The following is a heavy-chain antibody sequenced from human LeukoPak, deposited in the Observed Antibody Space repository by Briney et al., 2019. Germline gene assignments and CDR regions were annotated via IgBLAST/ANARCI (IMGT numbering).Heavy chain of an antibody. CDR3: AKAVDFWSGYSDYYYGMDV. D-gene: IGHD3-3*01. Sequence: PGGSLRLSCAASGFTFSSYSMNWVRQAPGKGLEWVSYISSSGSTIYYADSVKGRFTISRDNAKNSLYLQMNSLRAEDTAVYYCAKAVDFWSGYSDYYYGMDVWGQGTTVTVSS. V-gene: IGHV3-48*01. J-gene: IGHJ6*02. CDR1: GFTFSSYS. CDR2: ISSSGSTI.